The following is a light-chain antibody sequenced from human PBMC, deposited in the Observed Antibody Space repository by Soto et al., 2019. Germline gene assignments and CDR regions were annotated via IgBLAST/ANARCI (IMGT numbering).Light chain of an antibody. Sequence: DIQMTQSPSSLSASVGDRVTITCRASQSISKYVNWYQHKPGKAPTVLIHAASSLQSGVPSRFSGSGSGTDFFLTISSLQPEDFRVYYCHQSHSKPLTFGGGTKVDIK. CDR1: QSISKY. CDR2: AAS. CDR3: HQSHSKPLT. J-gene: IGKJ4*01. V-gene: IGKV1-39*01.